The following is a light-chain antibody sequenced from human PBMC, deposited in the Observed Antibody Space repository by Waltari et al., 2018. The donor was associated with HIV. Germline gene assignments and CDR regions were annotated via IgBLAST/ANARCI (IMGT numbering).Light chain of an antibody. CDR3: KSKTSSSTPCV. CDR1: SSDVGGYNS. J-gene: IGLJ1*01. V-gene: IGLV2-14*03. CDR2: DVS. Sequence: QSAPTQPASVSGSPGQSITISCTGTSSDVGGYNSVAWYQQHPGKAPQLIIYDVSNRPSGVPYRFSGSKSGNTASLTISGLQAEDEADYYCKSKTSSSTPCVFGTGTKVTVL.